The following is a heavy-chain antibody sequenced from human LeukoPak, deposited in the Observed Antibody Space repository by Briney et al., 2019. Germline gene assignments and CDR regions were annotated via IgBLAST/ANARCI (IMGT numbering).Heavy chain of an antibody. CDR3: ARDRGSIDSSGYHFDY. Sequence: PSETLSFTCTVSGGSISSYYWSWIRQPPGKGLEWIGYIYYSGSTNYNPSLKSRVTISVDTSKNQFSLKLSSVTAADTAVYYCARDRGSIDSSGYHFDYWGQGTLVTVSS. V-gene: IGHV4-59*01. J-gene: IGHJ4*02. CDR2: IYYSGST. D-gene: IGHD3-22*01. CDR1: GGSISSYY.